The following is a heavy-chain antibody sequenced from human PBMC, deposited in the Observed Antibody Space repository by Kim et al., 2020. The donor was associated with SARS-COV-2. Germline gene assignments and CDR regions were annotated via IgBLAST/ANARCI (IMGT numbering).Heavy chain of an antibody. CDR2: INHSGST. CDR1: GGSFSGYY. D-gene: IGHD6-13*01. Sequence: LETLSLTCAVYGGSFSGYYWSWIRQPPGKGLEWIGEINHSGSTNYNPSLKSRVTISVDTSKNQFSLKLSSVTAADTAVYYCARVDLYSSSWSHYGMDVWGQGPTVTVSS. J-gene: IGHJ6*02. V-gene: IGHV4-34*01. CDR3: ARVDLYSSSWSHYGMDV.